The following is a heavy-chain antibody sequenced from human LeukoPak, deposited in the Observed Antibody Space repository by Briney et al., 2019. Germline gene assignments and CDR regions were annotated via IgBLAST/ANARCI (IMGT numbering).Heavy chain of an antibody. CDR1: GGSFSGYY. CDR3: ASSSGGDYFDY. V-gene: IGHV4-34*09. J-gene: IGHJ4*02. CDR2: IYYSGST. D-gene: IGHD3-16*01. Sequence: SETLSLTCAVYGGSFSGYYWSWIRQPPGKGLEWIGYIYYSGSTYYNPSLKSRVTISVDTSKNQFSLKLSSVTAADTAVYYCASSSGGDYFDYWGQGTLVTVSS.